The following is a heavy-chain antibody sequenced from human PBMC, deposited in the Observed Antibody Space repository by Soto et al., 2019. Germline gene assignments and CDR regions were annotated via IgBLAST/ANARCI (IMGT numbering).Heavy chain of an antibody. J-gene: IGHJ5*02. D-gene: IGHD1-26*01. Sequence: QITLKESGPTLVEPTQTLTLTCSFSGFSLTNSGVGVGWFRQAPGKALECLGIIYWDNDRRYNPSLKTRLTTANDTYTYKLVLTSSYMAPVDTVSYYAPHRVTHSVTRDVGWFDAWGPGTPATV. V-gene: IGHV2-5*02. CDR3: PHRVTHSVTRDVGWFDA. CDR2: IYWDNDR. CDR1: GFSLTNSGVG.